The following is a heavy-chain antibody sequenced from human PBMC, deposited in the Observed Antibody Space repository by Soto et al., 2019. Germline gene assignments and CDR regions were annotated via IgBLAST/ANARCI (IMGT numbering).Heavy chain of an antibody. CDR1: GFTFTSYG. J-gene: IGHJ4*02. D-gene: IGHD6-13*01. CDR2: IWYDGSNK. V-gene: IGHV3-33*01. Sequence: PGGSLRLSCAASGFTFTSYGMHWVRQAPGKGLEWVAVIWYDGSNKYYADSVKGRFTISRDNSKNTLYLQMNSLRAEDTAVYYCARSPTPWPHLVQGYWGQGTLVTVSS. CDR3: ARSPTPWPHLVQGY.